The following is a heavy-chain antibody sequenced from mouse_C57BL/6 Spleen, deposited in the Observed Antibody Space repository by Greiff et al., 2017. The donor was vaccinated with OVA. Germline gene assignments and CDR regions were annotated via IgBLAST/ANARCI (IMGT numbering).Heavy chain of an antibody. D-gene: IGHD1-1*01. J-gene: IGHJ1*03. Sequence: EVKLMESGGGLVKPGGSLKLSCAASGFTFSSYTMSWVRQTPEKRLEWVATISGGGGNTYYPDSVKGRFTISRDNAKNTLYLQMSSLRSEDTALYYCARPPFITTVVATRDWYFDVWGTGTTVTVSS. CDR1: GFTFSSYT. V-gene: IGHV5-9*01. CDR2: ISGGGGNT. CDR3: ARPPFITTVVATRDWYFDV.